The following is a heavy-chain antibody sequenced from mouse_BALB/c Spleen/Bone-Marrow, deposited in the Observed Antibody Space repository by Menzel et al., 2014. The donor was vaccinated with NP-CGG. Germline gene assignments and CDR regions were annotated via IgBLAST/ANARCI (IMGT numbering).Heavy chain of an antibody. J-gene: IGHJ3*01. D-gene: IGHD1-1*01. CDR2: INSDGGST. CDR1: EYEFPSHD. V-gene: IGHV5-2*01. CDR3: ARHGDYYGSSLFAY. Sequence: VQLKESGGGLVQPGESLKLSCESNEYEFPSHDMSWVRKTPEKRLELVAAINSDGGSTYYPDTMERRFIISRDNSKKTLYLQRSSLRSEDTAFYYCARHGDYYGSSLFAYWGQGTLVTVSA.